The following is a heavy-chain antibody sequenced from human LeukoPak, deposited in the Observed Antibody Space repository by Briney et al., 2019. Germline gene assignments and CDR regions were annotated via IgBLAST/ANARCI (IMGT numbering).Heavy chain of an antibody. CDR2: ISSSSNYI. D-gene: IGHD2-21*02. V-gene: IGHV3-21*01. CDR1: GFTFNSYS. Sequence: GGSLRLSCAASGFTFNSYSMNWVRQAPGKGLEWVSSISSSSNYIYYADSLKGRFTISRDKAKTSLYLQMNSLRAEDTAVYYCARDFRHCGGDCYSERHYYFDFWGQGTLVTVSS. CDR3: ARDFRHCGGDCYSERHYYFDF. J-gene: IGHJ4*02.